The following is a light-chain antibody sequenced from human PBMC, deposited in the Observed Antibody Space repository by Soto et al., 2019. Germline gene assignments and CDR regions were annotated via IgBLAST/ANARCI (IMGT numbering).Light chain of an antibody. Sequence: DIQMTQSPSTLSGSVGDRVTITCRASQTISSWLAWYQQKPGKAPKLLIYKASTLKSGVPSRFSGSGSGTEFTLTISSLQLDDFATYYCQLYNSYSEAFGQGTKVELK. J-gene: IGKJ1*01. CDR1: QTISSW. CDR2: KAS. V-gene: IGKV1-5*03. CDR3: QLYNSYSEA.